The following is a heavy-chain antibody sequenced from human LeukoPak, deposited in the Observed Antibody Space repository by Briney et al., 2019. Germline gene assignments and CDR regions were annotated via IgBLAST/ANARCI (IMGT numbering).Heavy chain of an antibody. CDR2: ISGNSDST. D-gene: IGHD2-8*01. J-gene: IGHJ4*02. CDR1: GFTFGSHS. V-gene: IGHV3-23*01. Sequence: GGSLRLSCVASGFTFGSHSMSWVRQAPTKGLEWVSAISGNSDSTYYADSVKGRFTISRDNSRNTLYLQMNSLGAEDAAIYYCARDSPVLTFWGQGILVTVSS. CDR3: ARDSPVLTF.